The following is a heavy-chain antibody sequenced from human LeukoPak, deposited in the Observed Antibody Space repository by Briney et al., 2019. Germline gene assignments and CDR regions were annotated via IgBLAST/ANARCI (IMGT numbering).Heavy chain of an antibody. J-gene: IGHJ5*02. V-gene: IGHV3-33*01. D-gene: IGHD3-22*01. CDR1: GFTFSSYG. Sequence: GGSLRLSCAASGFTFSSYGMHWVRQAPGKGLEWVAVIWYDGSNKYYADSVKGRFTISRDNSKNTLYLQMNSLRAEDTAVYYCARDLHYYDSSGYYPWGQGTLVTVSS. CDR2: IWYDGSNK. CDR3: ARDLHYYDSSGYYP.